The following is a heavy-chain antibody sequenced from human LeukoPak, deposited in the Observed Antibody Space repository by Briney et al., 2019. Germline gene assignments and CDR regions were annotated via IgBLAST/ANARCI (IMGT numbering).Heavy chain of an antibody. V-gene: IGHV1-69*13. CDR1: GGTFSSYA. Sequence: SVKVSCKASGGTFSSYAISWVRQAPGQGLERMGGIIPIFGTANYAQKFQGRVTITADESTSTAYMELSSLRSEDTAVYYCARDHAAYYYDSSGYTGFDYWGQGTLVTVSS. D-gene: IGHD3-22*01. CDR2: IIPIFGTA. J-gene: IGHJ4*02. CDR3: ARDHAAYYYDSSGYTGFDY.